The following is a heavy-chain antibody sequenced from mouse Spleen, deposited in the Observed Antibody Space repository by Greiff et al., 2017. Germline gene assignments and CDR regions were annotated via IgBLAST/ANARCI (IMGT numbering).Heavy chain of an antibody. Sequence: QVHVKQSGAELVRPGSSVKLSCKASGYTFTSYWMHWVKQRPIQGLEWIGNIDPSDSETHYNQKFKDKATLTVDKSSSTAYMQLSSLTSEDSAVYYCARGAVDYDDAMDYWGQGTSVTVSS. CDR1: GYTFTSYW. D-gene: IGHD2-4*01. J-gene: IGHJ4*01. V-gene: IGHV1-52*01. CDR3: ARGAVDYDDAMDY. CDR2: IDPSDSET.